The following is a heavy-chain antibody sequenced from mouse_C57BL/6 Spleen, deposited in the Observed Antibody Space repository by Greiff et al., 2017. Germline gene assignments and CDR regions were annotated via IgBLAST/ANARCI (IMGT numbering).Heavy chain of an antibody. Sequence: EVHLVESGGGLVKPGGSLKLSCAASGFTFSSYAMSWVRQTPEKRLEWVATISDGGSYTYYPDNVKGRFTISRDNAKNNLYLQMSHLKSEDTAMYYCARDRVYFDYWGQGTTLTVSS. CDR3: ARDRVYFDY. D-gene: IGHD3-3*01. V-gene: IGHV5-4*01. CDR1: GFTFSSYA. CDR2: ISDGGSYT. J-gene: IGHJ2*01.